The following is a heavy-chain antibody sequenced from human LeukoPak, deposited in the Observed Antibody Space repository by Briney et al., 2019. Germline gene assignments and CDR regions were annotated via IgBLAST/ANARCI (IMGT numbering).Heavy chain of an antibody. V-gene: IGHV4-38-2*01. CDR1: GFSISSGHD. Sequence: PSETLSLTFAVSGFSISSGHDWAWIRQSPGKGLEWIGTISHSGNTYYNSSLKSRLPVSVDTSKNHLSLNLPSLTAADTAVYHCARPRVLHYNFRSGLHWYFDVWGRGTLVTVSS. D-gene: IGHD3-3*01. CDR2: ISHSGNT. J-gene: IGHJ2*01. CDR3: ARPRVLHYNFRSGLHWYFDV.